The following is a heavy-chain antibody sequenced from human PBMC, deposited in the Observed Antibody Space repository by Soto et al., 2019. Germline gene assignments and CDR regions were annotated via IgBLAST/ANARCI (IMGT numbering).Heavy chain of an antibody. V-gene: IGHV5-51*01. CDR2: IYPGDSDT. Sequence: PGESLKISCTGVGYSFTSYWIGWVRQMPGKGLEWMGIIYPGDSDTRYSPSFQGQVTISADKSSSTVYLQWSSLKASDTAMYYCARGYCTTNICDPWFDPWGQGTLVTVSS. D-gene: IGHD2-8*01. CDR1: GYSFTSYW. J-gene: IGHJ5*02. CDR3: ARGYCTTNICDPWFDP.